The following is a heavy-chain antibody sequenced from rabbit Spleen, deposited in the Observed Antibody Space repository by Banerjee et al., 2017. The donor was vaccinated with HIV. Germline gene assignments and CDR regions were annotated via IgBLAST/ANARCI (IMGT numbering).Heavy chain of an antibody. CDR3: ARDAGRGDYIDGVFTL. J-gene: IGHJ4*01. D-gene: IGHD8-1*01. Sequence: QSLEESGGDLVKPGASLTLTCKASGVSFSSGYDMCWVRQAPGKGLEWIACIYTGNSKTYYASWAKGRFTISKTSSTTVTLQMTSLTVADTATYFCARDAGRGDYIDGVFTLWGPGTLVTVS. V-gene: IGHV1S40*01. CDR1: GVSFSSGYD. CDR2: IYTGNSKT.